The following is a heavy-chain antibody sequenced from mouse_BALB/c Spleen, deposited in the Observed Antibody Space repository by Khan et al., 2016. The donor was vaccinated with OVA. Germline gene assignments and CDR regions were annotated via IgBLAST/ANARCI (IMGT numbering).Heavy chain of an antibody. CDR3: ARDDYFVGDAMDY. V-gene: IGHV1S56*01. J-gene: IGHJ4*01. D-gene: IGHD2-4*01. Sequence: VQLVESGPELVKPGASVRISCKASGYTLTTYYIHWVKQRPGQGLEWIGWIYPGSINTKYNEQFKGKATLTADKSSRTAYMQLSSLTPEDSVVYFCARDDYFVGDAMDYWGQGTSVTVSS. CDR2: IYPGSINT. CDR1: GYTLTTYY.